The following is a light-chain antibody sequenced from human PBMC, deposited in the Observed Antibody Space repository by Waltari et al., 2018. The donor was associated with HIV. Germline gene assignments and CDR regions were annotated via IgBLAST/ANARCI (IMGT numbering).Light chain of an antibody. V-gene: IGLV2-14*01. CDR3: SSYRSSSTPLWV. J-gene: IGLJ3*02. Sequence: QSALTQPASVSGSPGQSITISCTGTSSDVGIYNYVSWYQQHPDKAPKLMIYEVSNRPSGVSNRFSGSKSDNTASLTISGLQAEDEADYYCSSYRSSSTPLWVFGGGTKLTVL. CDR2: EVS. CDR1: SSDVGIYNY.